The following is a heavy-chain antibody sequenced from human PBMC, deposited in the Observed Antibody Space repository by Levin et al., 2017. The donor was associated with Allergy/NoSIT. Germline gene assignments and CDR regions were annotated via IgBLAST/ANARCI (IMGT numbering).Heavy chain of an antibody. J-gene: IGHJ4*02. D-gene: IGHD6-6*01. CDR2: ISSSSSYI. Sequence: GGSLRLSCAASGFTFSSFNMNWVRQAPGKGLEWVSSISSSSSYIYNADSVKGRFTISRDNAKNSLYLQMNSLRAEDTAVYYCARGPYSSSFVDYWGQGTLVTVSS. CDR3: ARGPYSSSFVDY. CDR1: GFTFSSFN. V-gene: IGHV3-21*01.